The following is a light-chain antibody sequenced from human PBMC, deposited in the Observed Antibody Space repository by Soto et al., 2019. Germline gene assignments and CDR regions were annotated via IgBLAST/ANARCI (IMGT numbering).Light chain of an antibody. V-gene: IGLV2-11*01. J-gene: IGLJ3*02. CDR1: SSDVGAYNS. Sequence: QSVLTQPRSVSGSPGQSVTISCAGTSSDVGAYNSVSWYQQHPDKAPKLMIYDVSQRPSGVPDRFSGSKSGNTASLTISGLQAEDEADYYCFSYAGSYTSLFGGGTKVTVL. CDR3: FSYAGSYTSL. CDR2: DVS.